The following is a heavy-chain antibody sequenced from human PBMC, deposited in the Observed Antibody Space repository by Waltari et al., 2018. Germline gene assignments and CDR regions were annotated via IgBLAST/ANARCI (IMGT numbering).Heavy chain of an antibody. D-gene: IGHD5-12*01. J-gene: IGHJ1*01. Sequence: ESVKGRFTISRDNAKNTLYLQMNSLRVEDTAVYFCAAPGGNDVEYLQHWGQGTLVTVSS. V-gene: IGHV3-74*01. CDR3: AAPGGNDVEYLQH.